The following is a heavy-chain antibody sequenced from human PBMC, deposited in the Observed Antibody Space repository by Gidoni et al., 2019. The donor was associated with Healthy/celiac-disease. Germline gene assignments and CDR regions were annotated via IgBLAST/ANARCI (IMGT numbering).Heavy chain of an antibody. Sequence: QVQLVESGVGVVQPGWSLRLSCSASEFPFSSYATNGVRQAPGKGLEWVAVISYDGRNKYYADSVKGRFTISRDNSKNTLYLQMNSLRAEDTAVYYCARDTTGTTLGAFDIWGQGTMVTVSS. CDR1: EFPFSSYA. V-gene: IGHV3-30*04. CDR2: ISYDGRNK. D-gene: IGHD1-1*01. CDR3: ARDTTGTTLGAFDI. J-gene: IGHJ3*02.